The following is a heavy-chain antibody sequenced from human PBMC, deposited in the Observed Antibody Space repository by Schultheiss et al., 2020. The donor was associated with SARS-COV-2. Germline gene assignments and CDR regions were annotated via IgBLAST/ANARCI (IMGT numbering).Heavy chain of an antibody. Sequence: GESLKISCAASGFTFDDYGMSWVRQAPGKGLEWVSGINWNGGSTYYADSVKGRFTISRDNSKNTLYLQMNSLRAEDTAVYYCAKPDDYYYGSGGQGYWGQGTLVTVSS. CDR2: INWNGGST. CDR3: AKPDDYYYGSGGQGY. J-gene: IGHJ4*02. D-gene: IGHD3-10*01. V-gene: IGHV3-20*04. CDR1: GFTFDDYG.